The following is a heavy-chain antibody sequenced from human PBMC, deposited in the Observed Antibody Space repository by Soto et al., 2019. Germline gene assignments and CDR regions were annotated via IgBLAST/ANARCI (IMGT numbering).Heavy chain of an antibody. CDR2: ISWNSGSI. Sequence: PGGSLRLSCAASGFILGDYGMHWVRQAPGKGLEWVAGISWNSGSIGYADSVQGRFTISRDNAKNSLYLQMNSLRAEDTAFYYCAKDYLTAGYNSGCYDLWGQGALGTGSS. J-gene: IGHJ5*02. V-gene: IGHV3-9*01. CDR3: AKDYLTAGYNSGCYDL. D-gene: IGHD6-19*01. CDR1: GFILGDYG.